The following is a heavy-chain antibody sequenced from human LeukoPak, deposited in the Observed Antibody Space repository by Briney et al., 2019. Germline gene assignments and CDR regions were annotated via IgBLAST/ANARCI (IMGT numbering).Heavy chain of an antibody. CDR3: ARRRSIQLWASFDY. D-gene: IGHD5-18*01. V-gene: IGHV1-69*13. CDR1: GCTFTSYY. Sequence: SVKVSCKASGCTFTSYYMHWVRQAPGQGLEWMGGIIPIFGTANYAQKFQGRVTITADESTSTAYMELSSLRSEDTAVYYCARRRSIQLWASFDYWGQGTLVTVSS. J-gene: IGHJ4*02. CDR2: IIPIFGTA.